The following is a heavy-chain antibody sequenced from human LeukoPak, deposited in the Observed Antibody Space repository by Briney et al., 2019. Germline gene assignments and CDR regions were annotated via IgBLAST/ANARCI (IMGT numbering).Heavy chain of an antibody. V-gene: IGHV4-34*01. CDR1: GGSFSGYY. Sequence: SETLSLTCAVYGGSFSGYYWSWIRQPPGKGLEWIGEINHSGSTNYNPSLKSRVTISVDTSKNQFSLKLSSVTAADTAVYYCASGGDYATFDYWGQGTLVTVSS. CDR3: ASGGDYATFDY. J-gene: IGHJ4*02. CDR2: INHSGST. D-gene: IGHD4-17*01.